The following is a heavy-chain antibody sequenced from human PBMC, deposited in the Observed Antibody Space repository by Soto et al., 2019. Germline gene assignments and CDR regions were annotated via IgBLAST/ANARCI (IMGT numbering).Heavy chain of an antibody. D-gene: IGHD3-9*01. Sequence: QVQLVQSGAEVKKPGASVKVSCKASGYTFTSYGISWVRQAPGQGLEWMGWISAYNGNTNDAQKLQGRVTMTTDTSTSTAYMELRSLRSDDTAVYYCARDDILTGSKVYYYYYMDVWGKGTTVTVSS. CDR1: GYTFTSYG. CDR3: ARDDILTGSKVYYYYYMDV. CDR2: ISAYNGNT. V-gene: IGHV1-18*01. J-gene: IGHJ6*03.